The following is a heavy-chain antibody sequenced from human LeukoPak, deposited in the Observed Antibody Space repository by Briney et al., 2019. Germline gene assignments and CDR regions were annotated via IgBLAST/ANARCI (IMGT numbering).Heavy chain of an antibody. CDR3: ARRAERYSSSWYDY. CDR2: IYYSGST. CDR1: GGSISSYY. Sequence: SETLSLTCTVSGGSISSYYWSWIRHPPGKGLEWIGYIYYSGSTNYNPSLKSRVTISVDTSKNQFSLKLSSVTAADTAVYYCARRAERYSSSWYDYWGQGTLVTVSS. D-gene: IGHD6-13*01. J-gene: IGHJ4*02. V-gene: IGHV4-59*08.